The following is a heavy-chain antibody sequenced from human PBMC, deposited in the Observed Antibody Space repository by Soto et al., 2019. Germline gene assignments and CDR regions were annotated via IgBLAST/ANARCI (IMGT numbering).Heavy chain of an antibody. CDR1: GFTFNTFG. CDR2: ISDDSSRT. Sequence: EVQLLESGGGLVQPGGSLRLSCAASGFTFNTFGMSWVRQAPGRGLEWVSFISDDSSRTYYADAVKGRFTISRDNSKYTLYLQMNSLTVEDTAVYACVKGGWLDFWGQGTLVTVSS. J-gene: IGHJ5*01. D-gene: IGHD1-26*01. CDR3: VKGGWLDF. V-gene: IGHV3-23*01.